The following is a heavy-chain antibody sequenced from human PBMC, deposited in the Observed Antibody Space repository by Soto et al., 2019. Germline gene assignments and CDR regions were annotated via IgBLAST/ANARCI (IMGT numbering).Heavy chain of an antibody. J-gene: IGHJ3*02. D-gene: IGHD3-16*01. CDR3: ATSPGGSTDFRI. CDR2: ISGSGGST. Sequence: EVQLLESGGGLVQPGGSLRLSCAASGFTFSSYAMSWVRQAPGKGLEWVSAISGSGGSTYYADSVKGRFTISRDNSKNTLYLQMNSLRAEDTAVYYCATSPGGSTDFRIWGQGTMVTVSS. CDR1: GFTFSSYA. V-gene: IGHV3-23*01.